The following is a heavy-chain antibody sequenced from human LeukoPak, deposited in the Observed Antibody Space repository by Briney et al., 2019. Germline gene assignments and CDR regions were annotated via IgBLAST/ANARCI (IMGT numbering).Heavy chain of an antibody. D-gene: IGHD3-22*01. CDR3: ARGGYYFDPGE. Sequence: PSETLSLTCTVSGGSISSYYCSWIRQPAGKGLEWIGRLYTSGSTNYNPSLKSRVTISVDKAKNQFSLKLTSVTAADTAVYYCARGGYYFDPGEGGEGTLVTVSS. CDR2: LYTSGST. CDR1: GGSISSYY. J-gene: IGHJ4*02. V-gene: IGHV4-4*07.